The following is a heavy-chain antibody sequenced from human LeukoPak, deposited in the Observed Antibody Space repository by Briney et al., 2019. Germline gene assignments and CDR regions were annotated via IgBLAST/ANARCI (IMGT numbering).Heavy chain of an antibody. Sequence: PGGSLRLSCAASGLSFSSFSMTWVRQAPGKGLEWVSSISSSNNYIYYADSVKGRFTISRDNAKNSLYLQMNSLRAEDTAVYYCARSRGVIQAFDYWGQGTLVTVSS. V-gene: IGHV3-21*01. CDR2: ISSSNNYI. CDR1: GLSFSSFS. J-gene: IGHJ4*02. D-gene: IGHD3-10*01. CDR3: ARSRGVIQAFDY.